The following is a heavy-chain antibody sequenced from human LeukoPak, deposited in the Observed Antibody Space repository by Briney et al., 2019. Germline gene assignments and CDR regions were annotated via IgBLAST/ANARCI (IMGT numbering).Heavy chain of an antibody. D-gene: IGHD1-26*01. Sequence: PGGSLRLSCAASGFTFSSYAITWVRQAPGKGLEWVSAVSSNGAKTYYADSVKGRFTISRDNSKNTLYLQMNSLRAEDTAVYYCAKNVVGATAGDYWGQGTLVTVSS. J-gene: IGHJ4*02. CDR1: GFTFSSYA. CDR3: AKNVVGATAGDY. CDR2: VSSNGAKT. V-gene: IGHV3-23*01.